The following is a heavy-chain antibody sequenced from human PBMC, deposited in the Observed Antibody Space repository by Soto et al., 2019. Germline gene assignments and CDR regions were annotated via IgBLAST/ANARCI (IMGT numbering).Heavy chain of an antibody. CDR2: IIPFLGVT. D-gene: IGHD3-10*01. CDR3: ARDWESTVSTWSFGAF. CDR1: GGTFSPYT. J-gene: IGHJ4*02. Sequence: QVQLVQSGAEVKKPGSSVKVSCKASGGTFSPYTVNWVRQAPGQGLEWMGRIIPFLGVTNYAQKLQARVTLTAETSTTTAYMELSGLRFEDTAVYYCARDWESTVSTWSFGAFWGRGTLVTVSS. V-gene: IGHV1-69*08.